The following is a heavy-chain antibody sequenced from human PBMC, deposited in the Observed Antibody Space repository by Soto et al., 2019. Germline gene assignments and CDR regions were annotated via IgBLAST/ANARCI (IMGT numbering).Heavy chain of an antibody. J-gene: IGHJ4*02. D-gene: IGHD6-13*01. CDR3: ARDPGDRSWGIDY. CDR1: GFTFNSYG. V-gene: IGHV3-33*01. Sequence: QVQLVESGGGVVQPGRSLRLSCAASGFTFNSYGMHWVRQAPGKGLEWVACIWYDGSNKYYADSVKGRFTISRDTSINRLYLQMNSLRAEDTAVYFCARDPGDRSWGIDYWGQGTLVTVSS. CDR2: IWYDGSNK.